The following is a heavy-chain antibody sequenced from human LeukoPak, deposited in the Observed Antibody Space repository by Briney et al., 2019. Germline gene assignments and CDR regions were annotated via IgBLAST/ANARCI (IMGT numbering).Heavy chain of an antibody. CDR1: GFALSSHW. CDR3: MDV. Sequence: GGSLRLSCAASGFALSSHWMTWVRQVPGRGPEWVANVNRDGSETYYLDSVKGRFTISKDNAKNSLYLQINSLRAEDTALYHGMDVWGQGTTVIVSS. CDR2: VNRDGSET. J-gene: IGHJ6*02. V-gene: IGHV3-7*03.